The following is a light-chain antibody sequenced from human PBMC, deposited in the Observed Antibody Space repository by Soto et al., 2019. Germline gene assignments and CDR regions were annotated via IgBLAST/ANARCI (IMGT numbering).Light chain of an antibody. J-gene: IGKJ1*01. CDR2: GAS. V-gene: IGKV3-20*01. CDR3: QQYGRSAT. CDR1: QSVTSSY. Sequence: DIVLTQSPGTLSLSPGERATLSCRASQSVTSSYLAWYQQKPGQAPRLLIYGASSRATGIPDRFSGSGSGTDFTLTIRRLEPEDFAVYYCQQYGRSATFGQGTKVDIK.